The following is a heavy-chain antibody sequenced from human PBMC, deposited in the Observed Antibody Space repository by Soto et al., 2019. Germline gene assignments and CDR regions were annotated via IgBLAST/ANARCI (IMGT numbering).Heavy chain of an antibody. CDR1: GFTFAGYG. Sequence: QVHLVESGGGVVQPGKSLRLSCAASGFTFAGYGMHWVRQAPGKGLEWVAVIWNDGNKKYYADSVKGRFTISRDNSHNTRYLQMDCLRVEDTAVYSCARVNGDGWGIFDSWGPGTLVTVSS. CDR3: ARVNGDGWGIFDS. J-gene: IGHJ4*02. D-gene: IGHD6-19*01. V-gene: IGHV3-33*01. CDR2: IWNDGNKK.